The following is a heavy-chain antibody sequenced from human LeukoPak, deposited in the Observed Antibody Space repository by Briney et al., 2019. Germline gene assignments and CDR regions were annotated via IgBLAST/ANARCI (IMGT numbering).Heavy chain of an antibody. Sequence: GGSLRLSCAASGFTFSSYAMSWVRQAPGKGLEWVAVIWYDGSNKYYADSVKGRFTISRDNSKNTLYLQMNSLRAEDTAVYYCARDLRDSSYYYYGMDVWGQGTTVTVSS. V-gene: IGHV3-33*08. CDR2: IWYDGSNK. CDR3: ARDLRDSSYYYYGMDV. D-gene: IGHD3-22*01. J-gene: IGHJ6*02. CDR1: GFTFSSYA.